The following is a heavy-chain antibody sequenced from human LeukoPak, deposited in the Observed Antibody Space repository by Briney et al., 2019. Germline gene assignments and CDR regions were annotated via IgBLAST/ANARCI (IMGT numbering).Heavy chain of an antibody. V-gene: IGHV3-48*04. J-gene: IGHJ5*02. Sequence: GGSLRLSCAASGFTFSNYNMNWVRQAPGKGLEWISYVSSSSYTIYYADSVKGRFTISRDNAKNSLYLQMNSLRAEDTAVYSCARGSGDILTENWFDPWGQGTLVTVSS. CDR3: ARGSGDILTENWFDP. CDR1: GFTFSNYN. CDR2: VSSSSYTI. D-gene: IGHD3-9*01.